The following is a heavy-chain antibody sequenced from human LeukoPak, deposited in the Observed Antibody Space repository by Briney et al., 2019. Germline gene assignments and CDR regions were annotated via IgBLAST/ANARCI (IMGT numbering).Heavy chain of an antibody. CDR2: IYPRDSDT. Sequence: GESLKISCEASGYTFTHQWIGWVRQMPGTGLEWVGIIYPRDSDTIYSPSFQGHVTISADTSINTAYLEWRSLEASDTAMYYCARHSDVVGAIWGQGTQVSVSS. V-gene: IGHV5-51*01. CDR3: ARHSDVVGAI. J-gene: IGHJ4*02. CDR1: GYTFTHQW. D-gene: IGHD3-16*01.